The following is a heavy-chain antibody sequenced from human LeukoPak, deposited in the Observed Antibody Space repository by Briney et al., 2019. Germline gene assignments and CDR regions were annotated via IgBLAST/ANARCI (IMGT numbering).Heavy chain of an antibody. D-gene: IGHD6-6*01. CDR3: AREATYSSSSGHDAFDI. V-gene: IGHV4-39*07. CDR2: IYYSGST. Sequence: SETLSLTCTVSGGSISSSSYYWGWIRQPPGKGLEWIGSIYYSGSTYYNASLKSRVTISVDTSKNQFSLKLSSVTAADTAVYYCAREATYSSSSGHDAFDIWGQGTMVTVSS. J-gene: IGHJ3*02. CDR1: GGSISSSSYY.